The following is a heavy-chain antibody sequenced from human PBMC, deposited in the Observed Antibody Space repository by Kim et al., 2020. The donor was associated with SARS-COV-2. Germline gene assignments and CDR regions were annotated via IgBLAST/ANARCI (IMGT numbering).Heavy chain of an antibody. CDR1: GDSFSSGNW. D-gene: IGHD5-12*01. V-gene: IGHV4-4*02. CDR3: TRAKSYYNYGMDV. Sequence: SETLSLTCAVSGSVSGDSFSSGNWWTWVRQSPGKGLVWIGEVYHSGSTNYNPPLESRVTISVDKSRNQFSLRLSSVTAVDTAVYYCTRAKSYYNYGMDVWGQGTSVTV. J-gene: IGHJ6*02. CDR2: VYHSGST.